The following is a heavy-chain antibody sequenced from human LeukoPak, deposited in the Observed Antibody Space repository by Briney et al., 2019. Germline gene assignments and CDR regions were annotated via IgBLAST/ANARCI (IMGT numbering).Heavy chain of an antibody. V-gene: IGHV3-30-3*01. CDR2: DGSNK. J-gene: IGHJ4*02. D-gene: IGHD6-19*01. Sequence: DGSNKYYADSVKGRFTISRDNSKNTLYLQMNSLRAEDTAVYYCATPKRHSSGWIEAFDYWGQGTLVTVSS. CDR3: ATPKRHSSGWIEAFDY.